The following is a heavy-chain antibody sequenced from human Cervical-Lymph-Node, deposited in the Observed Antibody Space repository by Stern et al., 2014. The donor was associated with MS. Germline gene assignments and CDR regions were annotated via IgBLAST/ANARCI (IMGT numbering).Heavy chain of an antibody. CDR3: ARDRGVGWFDP. CDR2: IHYSGSA. CDR1: GGSISSRTYS. D-gene: IGHD1-26*01. V-gene: IGHV4-61*02. J-gene: IGHJ5*02. Sequence: QLQLQESGPGLVKPSQTLSLTCTVSGGSISSRTYSWSWIRQPAGKGLAWIGRIHYSGSANYNPSLKSRVPISIDPPKNQFSRQLGSVTAADTALYYCARDRGVGWFDPWGQGTLVTVSS.